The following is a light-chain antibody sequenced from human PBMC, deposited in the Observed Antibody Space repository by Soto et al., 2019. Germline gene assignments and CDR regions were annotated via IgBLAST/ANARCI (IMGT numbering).Light chain of an antibody. CDR1: SSDVGGYNY. CDR3: SSYTSSSTLYV. V-gene: IGLV2-14*01. Sequence: QSALTQPASVSGSPGQTITISCTGTSSDVGGYNYVSWYQQHPGKAPKLMIYEVSNRPSGVSNRFSGSESGNTASLTISGLQAEDEADYYCSSYTSSSTLYVFGTGTKGTVL. J-gene: IGLJ1*01. CDR2: EVS.